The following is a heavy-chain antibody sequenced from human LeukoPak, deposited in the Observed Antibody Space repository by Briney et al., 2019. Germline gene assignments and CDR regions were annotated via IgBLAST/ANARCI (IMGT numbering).Heavy chain of an antibody. CDR2: VSGSGDNT. Sequence: GGSLRLSCAASGFTFNNYAMTWVRQAPGKGLEWVSVVSGSGDNTNYADSVKGRFTTSRDNYKNTLFLQMNSLRTEDTAVYFCARWGNDYSQFDSWGQGTLVTVS. V-gene: IGHV3-23*01. CDR3: ARWGNDYSQFDS. J-gene: IGHJ4*02. CDR1: GFTFNNYA. D-gene: IGHD4-11*01.